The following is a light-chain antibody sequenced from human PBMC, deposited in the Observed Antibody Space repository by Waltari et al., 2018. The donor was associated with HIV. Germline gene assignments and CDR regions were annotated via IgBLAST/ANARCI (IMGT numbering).Light chain of an antibody. Sequence: QSVLTQPPSVSGAPGQSVTISCTGTSSNIGAGYNVHWYQQFSGSAPKLLIYDNTNRPAGVPDRFSGSKSGTSASLAIAGLRAEDEADYYCQSFDSSLSAWVFGGGTKLTVL. CDR1: SSNIGAGYN. J-gene: IGLJ3*02. CDR3: QSFDSSLSAWV. CDR2: DNT. V-gene: IGLV1-40*01.